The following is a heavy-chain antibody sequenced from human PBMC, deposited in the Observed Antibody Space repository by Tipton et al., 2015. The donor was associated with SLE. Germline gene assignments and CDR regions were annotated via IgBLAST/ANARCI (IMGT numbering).Heavy chain of an antibody. V-gene: IGHV3-23*01. D-gene: IGHD3-3*01. CDR1: GFTFSSYA. CDR2: ISCGGGGVSIISGSGRTT. Sequence: SLRLSCAASGFTFSSYAMSWVRQAPGKGLEWVSAISCGGGGVSIISGSGRTTYYADSVKGRFTISRDDSKNTLYLQMNSLRAEDTAVYYCANADFGVVILSRDYMDVWGKGTTVTVSS. J-gene: IGHJ6*03. CDR3: ANADFGVVILSRDYMDV.